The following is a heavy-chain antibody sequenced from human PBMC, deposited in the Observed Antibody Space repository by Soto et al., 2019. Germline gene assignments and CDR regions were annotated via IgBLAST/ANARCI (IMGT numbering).Heavy chain of an antibody. Sequence: QVQLVESGGGVVQPGRSLRLSCAASGFTFSSYGMHWVRQAPGKGLEWVAVISYDGSNKYYADSVKGRFTISRDNSKNTLYLKMNSLRAEDTAVYYCANAPAIVLVPAAMGGDYWGQGTLVTVSS. V-gene: IGHV3-30*18. CDR1: GFTFSSYG. CDR3: ANAPAIVLVPAAMGGDY. D-gene: IGHD2-2*01. CDR2: ISYDGSNK. J-gene: IGHJ4*02.